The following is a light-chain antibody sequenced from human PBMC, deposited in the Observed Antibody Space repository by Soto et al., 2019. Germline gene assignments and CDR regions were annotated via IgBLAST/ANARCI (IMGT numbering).Light chain of an antibody. CDR2: VGTGGIVG. J-gene: IGLJ2*01. Sequence: QSVLTQPPSASASLGASVTLSCTLSSGYSNYKVDWYQQRPGKGPRFVMRVGTGGIVGSKGDGIPDRFSVLGSGLNRYLTIKNFQEEDESDYHCGADHGSGSNFVVFGGGTQLTVL. V-gene: IGLV9-49*01. CDR3: GADHGSGSNFVV. CDR1: SGYSNYK.